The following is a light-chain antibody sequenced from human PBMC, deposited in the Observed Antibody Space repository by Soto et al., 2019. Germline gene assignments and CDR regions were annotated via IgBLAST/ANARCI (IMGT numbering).Light chain of an antibody. J-gene: IGKJ3*01. Sequence: DIQMTQSPSTLSASVGDRVTITCRASQSISTWLAWHQQKPGKAPKVLIYDASSLESGVPSRFSGSGSGTEFTLTISSLQPDDFATYYCQQYKNYLTFGPGTKVDIK. CDR1: QSISTW. CDR2: DAS. CDR3: QQYKNYLT. V-gene: IGKV1-5*01.